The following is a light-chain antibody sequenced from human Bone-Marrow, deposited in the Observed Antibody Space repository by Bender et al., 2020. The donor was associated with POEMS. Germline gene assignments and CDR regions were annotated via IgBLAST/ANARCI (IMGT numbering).Light chain of an antibody. CDR2: SSH. CDR1: SSNIGAHA. V-gene: IGLV1-44*01. CDR3: AVWDGSLNGWV. J-gene: IGLJ3*02. Sequence: QSVLTQPPSASGTPGQRVTISCSGGSSNIGAHAVNWYQHLPGTAPKLLIYSSHRRPSEVPDRFSGSRSGTSASLAISGVQSEDEADYYCAVWDGSLNGWVFGGGTKLTVL.